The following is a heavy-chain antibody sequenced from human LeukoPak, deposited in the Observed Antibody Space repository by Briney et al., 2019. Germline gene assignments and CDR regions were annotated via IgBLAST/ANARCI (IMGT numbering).Heavy chain of an antibody. CDR2: IIPVFGTA. Sequence: ASVKVSCKASGYTFSRYYMHWVRQAPGQGLEWMGGIIPVFGTANYAQKFQGRVTITADESTSTAYMELSSLRSEDTAVYYCARDRVVGLGIDNAFDIWGHGTMVTVSS. CDR1: GYTFSRYY. J-gene: IGHJ3*02. V-gene: IGHV1-69*13. CDR3: ARDRVVGLGIDNAFDI. D-gene: IGHD2-15*01.